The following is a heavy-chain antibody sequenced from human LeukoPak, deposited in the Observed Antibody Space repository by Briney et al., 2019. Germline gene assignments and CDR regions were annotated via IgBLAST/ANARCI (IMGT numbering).Heavy chain of an antibody. CDR1: GFTFSQDW. Sequence: GGSLRLSCAASGFTFSQDWMHWVRQAPGKGLVWVSRINSDGSSTNYPDSVKGRFTISRDNAKNTLYLQMYSLRAEDTAVYFCGRRSDLSSGFAYWGQGTLVTVSS. CDR2: INSDGSST. CDR3: GRRSDLSSGFAY. D-gene: IGHD6-19*01. V-gene: IGHV3-74*01. J-gene: IGHJ4*02.